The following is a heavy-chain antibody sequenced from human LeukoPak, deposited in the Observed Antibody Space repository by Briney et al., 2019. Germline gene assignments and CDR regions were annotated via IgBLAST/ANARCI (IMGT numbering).Heavy chain of an antibody. V-gene: IGHV3-53*01. CDR2: IYSGGST. Sequence: GGSLRLSCAASGFTVSSNYMSWVRQAPGKGLEWVSVIYSGGSTYYADSVKGRFTISRDNAKNSLYLQMNSLRAEDTAVYYCAREIDADSSGWYNNAFDIWGQGTMVTVSS. CDR1: GFTVSSNY. J-gene: IGHJ3*02. CDR3: AREIDADSSGWYNNAFDI. D-gene: IGHD6-19*01.